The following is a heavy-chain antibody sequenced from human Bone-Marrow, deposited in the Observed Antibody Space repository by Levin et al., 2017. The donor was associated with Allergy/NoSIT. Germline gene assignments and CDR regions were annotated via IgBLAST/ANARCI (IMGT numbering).Heavy chain of an antibody. CDR3: TTGGTYYRSLSGS. Sequence: GGSLRLSCAASGFTFSNTWMTWVRQAPGKGLEWVGRIKGIADGGTTDYAAPVKGRFTISRDDSKNMLYLQMNSLKTDDTAVYYCTTGGTYYRSLSGSWGQGTLVTVSS. J-gene: IGHJ4*02. CDR2: IKGIADGGTT. D-gene: IGHD1-26*01. CDR1: GFTFSNTW. V-gene: IGHV3-15*01.